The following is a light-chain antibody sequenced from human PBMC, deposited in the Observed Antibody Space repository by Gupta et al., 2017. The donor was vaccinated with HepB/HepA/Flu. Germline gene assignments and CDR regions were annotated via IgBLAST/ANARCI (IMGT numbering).Light chain of an antibody. CDR3: CSCAGDYSHYV. CDR2: DVT. J-gene: IGLJ1*01. V-gene: IGLV2-11*01. CDR1: SSDVGAYNY. Sequence: QSALTQPRSVSGSPGQSVTISCTGTSSDVGAYNYVSWYQQHPGKAPKLIIYDVTKRPSGVPDRFSGSKSGNTASLTISGLQAEDEADFYCCSCAGDYSHYVFGTGTKVTVL.